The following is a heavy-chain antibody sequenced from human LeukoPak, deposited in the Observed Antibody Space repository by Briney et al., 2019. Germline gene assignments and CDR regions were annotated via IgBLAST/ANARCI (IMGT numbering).Heavy chain of an antibody. V-gene: IGHV3-30*04. D-gene: IGHD3-10*01. J-gene: IGHJ4*02. CDR2: ILYDGSDK. CDR1: GFTFSSHT. CDR3: ARDWGYGSGTYYID. Sequence: SGGSLRLSCAASGFTFSSHTMHWVRQAPGKGLESVAVILYDGSDKYYADSVKGRFSISRDNSKNTLYLQMNGLRAEDTAVYHCARDWGYGSGTYYIDWGQGTLVTVSS.